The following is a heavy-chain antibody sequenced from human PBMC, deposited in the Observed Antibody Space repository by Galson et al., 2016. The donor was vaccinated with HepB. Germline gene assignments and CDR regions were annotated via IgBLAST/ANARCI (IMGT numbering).Heavy chain of an antibody. Sequence: SLRLSCAASGFTFSSYSMNWVRQAPGKGLEWVSSISSSSSYIYYADSVKGRFTISRDNAKNSLYLQMDSLRAEDTDVYYCARAVSWDYGDYAGYWGQGTLVTVSS. D-gene: IGHD4-17*01. CDR3: ARAVSWDYGDYAGY. CDR2: ISSSSSYI. CDR1: GFTFSSYS. V-gene: IGHV3-21*01. J-gene: IGHJ4*02.